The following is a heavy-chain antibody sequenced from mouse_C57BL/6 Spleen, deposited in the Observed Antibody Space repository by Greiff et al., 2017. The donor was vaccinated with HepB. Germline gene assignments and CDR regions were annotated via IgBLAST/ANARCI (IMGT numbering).Heavy chain of an antibody. Sequence: QVHVKQSGAELAKPGASVKLSCKASGYTFTSYWMHWVKQRPGQGLEWIGYINPSSGYTKYNQKFKDKATLTADKSSSTAYMQLSSLTYEDSAVYYCARRYYGSREAWFAYWGQGTLVTVSA. J-gene: IGHJ3*01. D-gene: IGHD1-1*01. CDR3: ARRYYGSREAWFAY. CDR1: GYTFTSYW. V-gene: IGHV1-7*01. CDR2: INPSSGYT.